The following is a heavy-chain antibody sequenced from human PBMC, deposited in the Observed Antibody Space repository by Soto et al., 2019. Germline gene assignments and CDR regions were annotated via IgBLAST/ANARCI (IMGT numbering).Heavy chain of an antibody. CDR1: GFTFSNYA. CDR3: ARDIALAGSRYIDY. CDR2: ISDDGNNN. J-gene: IGHJ4*02. D-gene: IGHD6-13*01. Sequence: QVQLVESGGGVVQAGRSLRLSCAASGFTFSNYALHWVRQAPGKGLEWVAIISDDGNNNYYADSVKGRFTISRENYKNTLYLQMKSLRPEDTAVYYCARDIALAGSRYIDYWGQGSPVTVSS. V-gene: IGHV3-30-3*01.